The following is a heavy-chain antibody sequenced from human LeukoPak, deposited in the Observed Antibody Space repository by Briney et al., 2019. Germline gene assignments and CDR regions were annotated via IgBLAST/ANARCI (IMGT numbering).Heavy chain of an antibody. V-gene: IGHV4-39*07. D-gene: IGHD6-19*01. CDR2: IYYSGST. CDR3: ARSGIAVAEY. J-gene: IGHJ4*02. Sequence: SETLSLTCTVSGGSISSSSYYWGWIRQPPGKGLEWIGSIYYSGSTYYNPSLKSRVTISVDTSKNQFSLKLSSVTAADTAVYYCARSGIAVAEYWGQGTLVTVSS. CDR1: GGSISSSSYY.